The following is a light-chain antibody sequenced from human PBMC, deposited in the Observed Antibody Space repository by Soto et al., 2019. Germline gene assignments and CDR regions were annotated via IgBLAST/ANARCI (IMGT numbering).Light chain of an antibody. V-gene: IGKV1-5*03. CDR1: QSINSG. CDR2: KAS. J-gene: IGKJ1*01. CDR3: QQYNYLWT. Sequence: LQMTQSPSTLSASVGDTVTITCRASQSINSGLVWYQQKPGRAPKLLIYKASTLESGVPSRFIGSGSGTEFTLTISSLQPDDFATYYCQQYNYLWTFGQGTKVEIK.